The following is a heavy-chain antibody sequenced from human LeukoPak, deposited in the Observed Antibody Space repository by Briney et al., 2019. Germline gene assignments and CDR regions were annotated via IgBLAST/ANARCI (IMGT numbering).Heavy chain of an antibody. D-gene: IGHD3-10*01. CDR3: ARVQRFGVYYYYMDV. CDR1: GGSFSGYY. J-gene: IGHJ6*03. V-gene: IGHV4-34*01. CDR2: INHSGSS. Sequence: SETLSLTCAASGGSFSGYYWSWIRQPPGKGLEWIGEINHSGSSHYNPALRSRVSISIDTSKKQFSLKLSSVTAADTAVYYCARVQRFGVYYYYMDVWGKGTTVTVSS.